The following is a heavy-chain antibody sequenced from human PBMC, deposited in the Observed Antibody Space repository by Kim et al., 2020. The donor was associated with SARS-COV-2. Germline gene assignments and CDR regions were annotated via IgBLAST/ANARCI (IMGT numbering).Heavy chain of an antibody. CDR1: GGSISSSSYY. CDR2: IYYSGST. D-gene: IGHD3-10*01. Sequence: SETLSLTCTVSGGSISSSSYYWGWIRQPPGKGLEWIGSIYYSGSTYYNPSLKSRVTISVDTSKNQFSLKLSSVTAADTAVYYCATLRWWYGSGSYYIADAFDIWGQGTMVTVSS. J-gene: IGHJ3*02. CDR3: ATLRWWYGSGSYYIADAFDI. V-gene: IGHV4-39*01.